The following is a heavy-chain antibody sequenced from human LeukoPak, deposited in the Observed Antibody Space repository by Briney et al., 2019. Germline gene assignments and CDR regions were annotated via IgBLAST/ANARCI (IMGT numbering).Heavy chain of an antibody. CDR1: GGSISSHY. V-gene: IGHV4-59*11. CDR2: IYYSGST. D-gene: IGHD5-18*01. J-gene: IGHJ4*02. CDR3: VGGYSYAADY. Sequence: SETLSLTCTVSGGSISSHYWSWIRQPPGKGLEWIGYIYYSGSTNYNPSLKSRVTISIDTSKNQFSLKLSSVTAADTAVYYCVGGYSYAADYWGQGTLVTVSS.